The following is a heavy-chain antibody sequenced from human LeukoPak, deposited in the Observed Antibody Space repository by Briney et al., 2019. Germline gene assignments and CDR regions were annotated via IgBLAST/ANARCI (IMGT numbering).Heavy chain of an antibody. V-gene: IGHV3-23*01. D-gene: IGHD2-2*01. CDR2: ISGSGGST. CDR1: GFTFSSYA. J-gene: IGHJ6*02. Sequence: PGGSLRLSCAASGFTFSSYAMSWVRQAPGKGLEWVSAISGSGGSTYYADSVKRRFTISRDNSKNTLYLQMNSLRAEDTAVYYCAKGGDCSSTSCSPVYYYYGMDVWGQGTTVTVSS. CDR3: AKGGDCSSTSCSPVYYYYGMDV.